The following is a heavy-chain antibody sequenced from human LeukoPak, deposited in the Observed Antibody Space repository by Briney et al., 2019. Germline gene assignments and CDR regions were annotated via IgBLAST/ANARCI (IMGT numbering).Heavy chain of an antibody. CDR3: ARVGSYDSSGYHFDY. D-gene: IGHD3-22*01. J-gene: IGHJ4*02. CDR1: GGSFSGYY. CDR2: INHSGST. Sequence: SETLSLTCAVYGGSFSGYYWSWIRQPPGKGLEWIGEINHSGSTNYNPSLKSRVTISVDTSKNQFPLKLSSVTAADTAVYYCARVGSYDSSGYHFDYWGQGTLVTVSS. V-gene: IGHV4-34*01.